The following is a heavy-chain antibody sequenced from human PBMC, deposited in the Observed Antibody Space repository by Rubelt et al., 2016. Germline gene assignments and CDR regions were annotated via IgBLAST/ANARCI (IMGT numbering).Heavy chain of an antibody. D-gene: IGHD2-15*01. CDR3: GGGLGSDGRCQSVDS. CDR2: IYYSGST. Sequence: QLQLQESGPGLVKPSETLSLTCTVSGGSISSSSYYWGWLRQPPGKGLEWIGSIYYSGSTYYNPSLKSRVTILVDTSKNQFPLKLWYGTGAERAVDYWGGGLGSDGRCQSVDSWGRGTLVTVSS. V-gene: IGHV4-39*01. J-gene: IGHJ4*02. CDR1: GGSISSSSYY.